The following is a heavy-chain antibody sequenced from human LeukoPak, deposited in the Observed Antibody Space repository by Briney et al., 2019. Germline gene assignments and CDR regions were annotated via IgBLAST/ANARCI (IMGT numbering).Heavy chain of an antibody. CDR3: ARHLNNYGYKFYYYYYMDV. Sequence: SETLSLTCTVSGVSISTYYWSWIRQHPGKGLEWIGYISDVGSNDYNPSLKGRVTISRDTSKNQFSLKLNSVTAADMAVYYCARHLNNYGYKFYYYYYMDVWGKGTTVTISS. CDR1: GVSISTYY. CDR2: ISDVGSN. V-gene: IGHV4-59*08. J-gene: IGHJ6*03. D-gene: IGHD5-18*01.